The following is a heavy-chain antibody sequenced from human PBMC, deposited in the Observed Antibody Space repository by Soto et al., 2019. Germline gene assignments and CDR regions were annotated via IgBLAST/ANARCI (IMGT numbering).Heavy chain of an antibody. Sequence: PGGSLRLSCAASGFTFSSYWMSWVRQAPGKGLEWVANIKQDGSEKYYVDSVKGRFTISRDNAKNSLYLQMNSLRAEDTAVYYCASSKGYSYGDLYYYYGMDVWGQGTTVTVS. CDR3: ASSKGYSYGDLYYYYGMDV. J-gene: IGHJ6*02. CDR2: IKQDGSEK. CDR1: GFTFSSYW. V-gene: IGHV3-7*01. D-gene: IGHD5-18*01.